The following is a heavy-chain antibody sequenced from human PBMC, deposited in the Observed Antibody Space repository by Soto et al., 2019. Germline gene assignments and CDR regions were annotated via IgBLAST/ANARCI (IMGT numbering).Heavy chain of an antibody. CDR2: IYYSGST. CDR3: ASFSDRVTPATVLH. D-gene: IGHD6-13*01. J-gene: IGHJ4*02. V-gene: IGHV4-31*03. Sequence: QVQLQESGPGLVKPSQTLSLTCTVSGESISSGGYYWTWTRQHPGKGLEWIGYIYYSGSTLYNPSLKSRLTISVDTSKNQFSLKLTSVTAADTAVYYCASFSDRVTPATVLHWGQGALVTVSS. CDR1: GESISSGGYY.